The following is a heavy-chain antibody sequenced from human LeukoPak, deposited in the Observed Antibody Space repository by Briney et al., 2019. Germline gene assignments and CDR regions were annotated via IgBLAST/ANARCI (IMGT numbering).Heavy chain of an antibody. J-gene: IGHJ4*02. D-gene: IGHD5-18*01. CDR3: ATIKRGSTYGYFDF. CDR2: MFDTVST. V-gene: IGHV4-59*11. CDR1: GASTASHY. Sequence: TSETLSLTCTVSGASTASHYWSWLRQPPGKELEWIAYMFDTVSTKSNPSLKSRLTLSVDTSKKQLSLRLSSVTAADTAVYYCATIKRGSTYGYFDFWGQGIKVTVSS.